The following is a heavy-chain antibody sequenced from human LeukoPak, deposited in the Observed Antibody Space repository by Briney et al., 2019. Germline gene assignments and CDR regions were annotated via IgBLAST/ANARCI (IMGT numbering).Heavy chain of an antibody. CDR2: IYTSGST. CDR1: GGSISSYY. J-gene: IGHJ6*03. Sequence: PSETLSLTCTVSGGSISSYYWSWIRQPAGKGLEWMGRIYTSGSTNYNPSLKSRVTMSVDTSKNQFSLKLSSVNAADTAVYYCARMYYYDSSGYYYGHYYYYMDVWGKGTTVTVSS. V-gene: IGHV4-4*07. D-gene: IGHD3-22*01. CDR3: ARMYYYDSSGYYYGHYYYYMDV.